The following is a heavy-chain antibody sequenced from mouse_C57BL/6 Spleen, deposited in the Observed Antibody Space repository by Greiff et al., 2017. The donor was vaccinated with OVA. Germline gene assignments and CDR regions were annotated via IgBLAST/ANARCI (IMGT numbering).Heavy chain of an antibody. CDR1: GYTFTSYW. J-gene: IGHJ4*01. CDR2: IYPGSGST. D-gene: IGHD1-1*01. Sequence: VQLQQPGAELVKPGASVKMSCKASGYTFTSYWLTWVKQRPGQGLEWIGDIYPGSGSTTYNEKFKSKATLTVDTSSSTADMQLSSLTAEDSAVYYCTGGSSYYAMDYWGQGTSVTVSS. CDR3: TGGSSYYAMDY. V-gene: IGHV1-55*01.